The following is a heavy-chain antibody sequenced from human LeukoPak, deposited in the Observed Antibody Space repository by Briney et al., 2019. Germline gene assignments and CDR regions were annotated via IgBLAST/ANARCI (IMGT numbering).Heavy chain of an antibody. CDR1: GDSISNHIYY. CDR3: ARLRALSGHRGAFDI. Sequence: PSETLSLTCAVSGDSISNHIYYWDWIPQTPGKGLEWIGSVYYTGNAYYNPSLKSRVTISVDTSDNRFSLHLSSVNAADTAIYYCARLRALSGHRGAFDIWGQGTLVTVSS. J-gene: IGHJ3*02. D-gene: IGHD5/OR15-5a*01. CDR2: VYYTGNA. V-gene: IGHV4-39*02.